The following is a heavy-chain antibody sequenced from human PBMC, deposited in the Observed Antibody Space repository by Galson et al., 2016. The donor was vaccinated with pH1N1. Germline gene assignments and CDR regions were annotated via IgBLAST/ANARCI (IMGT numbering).Heavy chain of an antibody. CDR1: GFTLSNFD. Sequence: SLRLSCAVSGFTLSNFDMNWVRQAPGKGLEWVSYISLTGSTIYYADPVKGRFTISRDNAKNSLYLQMNSLRAEDTAVYFCARVKPHCEILTGYYGYYFDYWGQGTLVTVSS. CDR2: ISLTGSTI. V-gene: IGHV3-48*03. D-gene: IGHD3-9*01. J-gene: IGHJ4*02. CDR3: ARVKPHCEILTGYYGYYFDY.